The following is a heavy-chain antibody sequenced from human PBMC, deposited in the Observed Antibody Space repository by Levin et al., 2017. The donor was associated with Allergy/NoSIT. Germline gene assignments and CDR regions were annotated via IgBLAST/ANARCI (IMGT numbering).Heavy chain of an antibody. CDR3: VKDGPKKYYDSVGHDAFDI. CDR1: GFIFNMYA. CDR2: MSGDGAGT. Sequence: GGSLRLSCAASGFIFNMYAMSWVRQAPGKGLEWVSTMSGDGAGTYYADSVKGRFTISRDNSKNTLYLQMNILRAEDTAVYSCVKDGPKKYYDSVGHDAFDIWGQGTMVTVSS. J-gene: IGHJ3*02. D-gene: IGHD3-22*01. V-gene: IGHV3-23*01.